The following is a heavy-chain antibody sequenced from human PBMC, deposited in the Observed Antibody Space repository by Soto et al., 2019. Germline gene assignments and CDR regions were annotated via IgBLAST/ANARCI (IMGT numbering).Heavy chain of an antibody. D-gene: IGHD1-1*01. J-gene: IGHJ4*01. Sequence: QVQLQQWGAGLLKPSETLSLTCAVYVGSFSGYYWSWIRQPPGKGLEWVGEINHSGSTNYNPSLKSRVTISIDTSKNQFSLKLNSVTAADTAVYYCARALGYTSGHLPIDCWGHGTLVTVSS. CDR2: INHSGST. CDR3: ARALGYTSGHLPIDC. CDR1: VGSFSGYY. V-gene: IGHV4-34*01.